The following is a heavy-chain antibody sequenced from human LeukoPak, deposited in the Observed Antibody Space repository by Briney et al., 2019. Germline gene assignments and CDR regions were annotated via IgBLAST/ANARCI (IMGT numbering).Heavy chain of an antibody. CDR1: GYTFTNYY. CDR2: ITPSHGIT. Sequence: ASVTVSCKASGYTFTNYYMNWVRRAPGQGLEWVGLITPSHGITNYAQKFQGRVTMTRDTSTSTVYMELSSLRSEDTAVYYCARERGGSAPDYWGQGTMVAVSS. J-gene: IGHJ4*02. CDR3: ARERGGSAPDY. D-gene: IGHD3-10*01. V-gene: IGHV1-46*01.